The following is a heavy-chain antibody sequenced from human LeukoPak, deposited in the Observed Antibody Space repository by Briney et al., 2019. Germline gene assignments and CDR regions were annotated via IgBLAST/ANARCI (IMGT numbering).Heavy chain of an antibody. J-gene: IGHJ4*02. CDR2: ISGPGDHT. CDR3: AKDRITIFGVVMDQ. Sequence: GGSLRLSCAASGFTFSRYAMTWVRQTPGKGLEWVSSISGPGDHTYYADSVKGRFTVSRDNSENALYLQMNSLRADDTAVYYCAKDRITIFGVVMDQWGQGTLVTVSS. V-gene: IGHV3-23*01. D-gene: IGHD3-3*01. CDR1: GFTFSRYA.